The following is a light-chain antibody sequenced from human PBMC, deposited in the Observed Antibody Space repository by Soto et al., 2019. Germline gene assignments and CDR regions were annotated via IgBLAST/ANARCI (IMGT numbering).Light chain of an antibody. Sequence: DMQMTQSPSSLSASVGDRVTITCQSSQTISTYLNWYQQKPGKAPRLLIDGASSLLSGVPSRFSGSGSGADFTLTIASLQPEDFSTYYCQQSDSTPYTFGQGTTVDIK. CDR3: QQSDSTPYT. J-gene: IGKJ2*01. CDR1: QTISTY. V-gene: IGKV1-39*01. CDR2: GAS.